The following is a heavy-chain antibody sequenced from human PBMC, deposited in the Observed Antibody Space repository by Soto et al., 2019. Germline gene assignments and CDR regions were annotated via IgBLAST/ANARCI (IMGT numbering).Heavy chain of an antibody. CDR1: GFTFSDYG. CDR2: ISYDGTTN. V-gene: IGHV3-30*03. Sequence: SLRLSCAASGFTFSDYGMHWVRQAPGKGLEWVAVISYDGTTNNYADSVKGRFTISRDNSRNTLYLQMNSLRPEDTAVYYCRGTYSSSWNFDYWGHGTLVTVSS. J-gene: IGHJ4*01. D-gene: IGHD6-13*01. CDR3: RGTYSSSWNFDY.